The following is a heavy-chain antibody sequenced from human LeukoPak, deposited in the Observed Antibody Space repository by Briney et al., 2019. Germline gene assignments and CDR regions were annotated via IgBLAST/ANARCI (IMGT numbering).Heavy chain of an antibody. V-gene: IGHV4-59*08. J-gene: IGHJ3*02. CDR1: GGSISSYY. D-gene: IGHD2-8*01. Sequence: SETLSLTCTVSGGSISSYYWSWIRQPPGKGLECIAYIHSSGTTRYNPSLKSRVTISVDTSSNQFSLRLSSVTAADTAVYYCARHSAMVPQGAFDIWGQGTMVTVCS. CDR3: ARHSAMVPQGAFDI. CDR2: IHSSGTT.